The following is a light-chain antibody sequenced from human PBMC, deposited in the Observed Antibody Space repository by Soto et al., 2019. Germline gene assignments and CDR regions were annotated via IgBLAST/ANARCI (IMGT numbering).Light chain of an antibody. V-gene: IGLV2-8*01. CDR1: NSDVGGYNY. J-gene: IGLJ2*01. CDR3: SSYAGSNNFVV. CDR2: ELS. Sequence: QSALTQPPSASGSPGQSVTISCTGTNSDVGGYNYVSWYQQHPGKAPKLMIYELSKRPSWVPDRFSGSKSGNTASLTVSGLQAEDEADYYCSSYAGSNNFVVFGGGTQLTVL.